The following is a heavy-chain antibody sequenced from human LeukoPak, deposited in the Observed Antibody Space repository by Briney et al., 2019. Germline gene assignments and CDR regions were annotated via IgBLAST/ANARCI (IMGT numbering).Heavy chain of an antibody. CDR1: GGSIRSYY. CDR2: IYYSGST. Sequence: SETLSLTCTVSGGSIRSYYWSWIRQPPGKGLEWIGYIYYSGSTNYNPSLKSRVTISVDTSKNQFSLKLSSVTAADTAVYYCARDGDAFDIWGQGTMVTVSS. V-gene: IGHV4-59*01. CDR3: ARDGDAFDI. J-gene: IGHJ3*02.